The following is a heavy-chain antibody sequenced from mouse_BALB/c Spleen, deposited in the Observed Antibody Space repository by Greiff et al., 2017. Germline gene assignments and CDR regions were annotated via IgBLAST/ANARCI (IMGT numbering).Heavy chain of an antibody. CDR1: GFSLTSYG. CDR2: IWSGGST. J-gene: IGHJ4*01. CDR3: ARNFGGYEGHGAMDY. V-gene: IGHV2-2*02. D-gene: IGHD2-14*01. Sequence: QVQLKESGPGLVQPSQSLSITCTVSGFSLTSYGVHWVRQSPGKGLEWLGVIWSGGSTDYNAAFISRLSISKDNSKSQVFFKMNSLQANDTAIYYCARNFGGYEGHGAMDYWGQGTSVTVSS.